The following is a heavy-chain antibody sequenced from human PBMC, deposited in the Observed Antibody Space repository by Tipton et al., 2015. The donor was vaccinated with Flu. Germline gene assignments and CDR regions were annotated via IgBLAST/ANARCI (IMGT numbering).Heavy chain of an antibody. CDR1: GYTFTSYY. J-gene: IGHJ6*02. Sequence: VQLVQSGAEVKKPGASVKVSCKASGYTFTSYYMHWVRQAPGQGLEWMGIINPSGGSTSYAQKFQGRVTMTRDTSTSTVYMELSSLRSEDTAVYYCAGPYYDILTGSPWSYYYYGMDVWGQGTTVTVSS. CDR3: AGPYYDILTGSPWSYYYYGMDV. V-gene: IGHV1-46*01. D-gene: IGHD3-9*01. CDR2: INPSGGST.